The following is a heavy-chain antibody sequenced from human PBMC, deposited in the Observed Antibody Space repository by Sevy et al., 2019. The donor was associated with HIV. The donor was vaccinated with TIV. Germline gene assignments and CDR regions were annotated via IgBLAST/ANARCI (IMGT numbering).Heavy chain of an antibody. D-gene: IGHD3-3*01. CDR1: GFTFSTYT. CDR3: ARDFRFLEWLSPLFDY. CDR2: IKQDGSEK. V-gene: IGHV3-7*01. Sequence: GGSLRLSCAVSGFTFSTYTMNWVRQAPGKGLEWVANIKQDGSEKYYVDSVKGRFTISRDNAKNSLYLQMNSLRAEDTAVYYCARDFRFLEWLSPLFDYWGQGTLVTVSS. J-gene: IGHJ4*02.